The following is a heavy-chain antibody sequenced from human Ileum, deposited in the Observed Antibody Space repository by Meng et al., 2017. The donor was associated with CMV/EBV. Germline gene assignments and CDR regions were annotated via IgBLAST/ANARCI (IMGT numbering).Heavy chain of an antibody. J-gene: IGHJ4*02. Sequence: SVKVSCKASGGTFSSYAISWVRQAPGQGLEWMGGIIPIFGTANYAQKFQGRVTITTDESTSTAYMELSSLRFEDTAVYYCARESRYSYGLDYWGQGTLVTVSS. D-gene: IGHD5-18*01. CDR2: IIPIFGTA. V-gene: IGHV1-69*05. CDR3: ARESRYSYGLDY. CDR1: GGTFSSYA.